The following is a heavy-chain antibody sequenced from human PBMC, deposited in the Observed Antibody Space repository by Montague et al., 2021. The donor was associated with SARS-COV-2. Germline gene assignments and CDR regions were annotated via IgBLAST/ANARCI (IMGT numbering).Heavy chain of an antibody. J-gene: IGHJ6*02. CDR1: GGSISSSSHY. D-gene: IGHD6-13*01. V-gene: IGHV4-39*07. Sequence: SETLSLTCTVSGGSISSSSHYWGWLRQPPGMGLEWLGSIYYSGSTYYNPSLKSRVTISVDTSKNQFSLKLSSVTAADTAVYYCARVGRQQLVRLSGMDVWGQGTTVTVSS. CDR2: IYYSGST. CDR3: ARVGRQQLVRLSGMDV.